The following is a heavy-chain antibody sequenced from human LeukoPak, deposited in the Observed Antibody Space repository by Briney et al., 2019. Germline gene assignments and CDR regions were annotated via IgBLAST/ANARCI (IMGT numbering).Heavy chain of an antibody. CDR2: INPNSGGT. V-gene: IGHV1-2*02. D-gene: IGHD6-13*01. Sequence: ASVKVSCKASGYTFTGYYMHWVRQAPGQGLEWMGWINPNSGGTNYAQKFQGRVTMTRDTSISTAYMELSRLRSDDTAVYYCARKSAGTEWFDPWGQGTLVTVSS. J-gene: IGHJ5*02. CDR3: ARKSAGTEWFDP. CDR1: GYTFTGYY.